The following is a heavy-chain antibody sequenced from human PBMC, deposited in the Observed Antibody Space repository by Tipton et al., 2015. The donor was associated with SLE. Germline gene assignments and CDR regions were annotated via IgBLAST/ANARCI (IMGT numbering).Heavy chain of an antibody. D-gene: IGHD2-2*01. CDR1: GGSFSGYY. CDR3: ARGLIYCSSTSCYDGYFDY. V-gene: IGHV4-59*10. J-gene: IGHJ4*02. Sequence: TLSLTCAVYGGSFSGYYWSWIRQPAGKGLEWIGRIYTSGSTNYNPSLKSRVTISVDTSKNQFSLKLSSVTAADTAVYYCARGLIYCSSTSCYDGYFDYWGQGTLVTVSS. CDR2: IYTSGST.